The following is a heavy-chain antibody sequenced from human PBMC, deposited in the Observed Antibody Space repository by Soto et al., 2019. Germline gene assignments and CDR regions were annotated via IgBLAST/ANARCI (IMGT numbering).Heavy chain of an antibody. CDR3: TRDPRNYYDSSGSANWFDP. D-gene: IGHD3-22*01. Sequence: GGSLRLSCAASGFTLSGSAMHWVRQASGKGLEWVGRIRSKTNTYATAYAASVKGRFTISRDDSKNTAYLQMNSLKTEDTVVYYCTRDPRNYYDSSGSANWFDPWGQGTLVTVSS. CDR2: IRSKTNTYAT. J-gene: IGHJ5*02. V-gene: IGHV3-73*01. CDR1: GFTLSGSA.